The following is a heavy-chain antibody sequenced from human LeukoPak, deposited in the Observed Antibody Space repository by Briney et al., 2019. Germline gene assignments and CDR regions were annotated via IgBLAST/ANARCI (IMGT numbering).Heavy chain of an antibody. CDR3: ARDLFYGSGSPHLDC. CDR2: ISGSGGST. V-gene: IGHV3-23*01. J-gene: IGHJ4*02. CDR1: GFTFSSYA. Sequence: GGSLRLSCAASGFTFSSYAMSWVRQAPGKGLEWVSAISGSGGSTYYADSVKGRFTISRDNSKNTLYLQMNSLRAEDTAVYYCARDLFYGSGSPHLDCWGQGTLVTVSS. D-gene: IGHD3-10*01.